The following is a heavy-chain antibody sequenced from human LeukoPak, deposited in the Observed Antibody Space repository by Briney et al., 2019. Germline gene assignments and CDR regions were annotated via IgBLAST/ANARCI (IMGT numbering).Heavy chain of an antibody. CDR1: GGSFGGYH. Sequence: SGTLSLKGGVHGGSFGGYHWYWLRQPPGKGLEWIGEGDQSGSSDSNPSLKSRVTISVDKSKSQCSLKLSSVTAADTAVYYCGRGTRIRGVVLWGQGTLVTVSS. V-gene: IGHV4-34*01. D-gene: IGHD3-3*01. CDR2: GDQSGSS. CDR3: GRGTRIRGVVL. J-gene: IGHJ4*02.